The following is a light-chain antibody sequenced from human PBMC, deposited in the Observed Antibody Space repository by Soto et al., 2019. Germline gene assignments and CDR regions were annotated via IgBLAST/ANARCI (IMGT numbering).Light chain of an antibody. CDR1: QSVSSRS. CDR2: GAS. CDR3: QQYGGSPRT. J-gene: IGKJ4*02. V-gene: IGKV3-20*01. Sequence: EIVLTQSPGTLSLYPGDSAALSCRASQSVSSRSLAWYQQKRGQAPRLLIHGASNRATGIPDRFSGSGSGTDFTLTIRRLEPEDFAVYYCQQYGGSPRTFGRGTKVEV.